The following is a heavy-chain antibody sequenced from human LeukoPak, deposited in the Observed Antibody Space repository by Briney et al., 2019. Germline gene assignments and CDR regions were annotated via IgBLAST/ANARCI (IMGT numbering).Heavy chain of an antibody. CDR2: INSDGSST. V-gene: IGHV3-74*01. J-gene: IGHJ4*02. D-gene: IGHD3-22*01. CDR3: ARDCYDSSGYLCY. CDR1: GFTFSSYW. Sequence: GGSPRLSCAASGFTFSSYWMHWVRQAPGKGLVWVSRINSDGSSTSYADSVKGRFTISRDNAKNTLYLQMNSLRAEDTAVYYCARDCYDSSGYLCYWGQGTLVTVSS.